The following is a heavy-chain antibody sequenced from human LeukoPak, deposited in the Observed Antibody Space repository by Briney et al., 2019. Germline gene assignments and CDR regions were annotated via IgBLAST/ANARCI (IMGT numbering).Heavy chain of an antibody. V-gene: IGHV3-49*04. CDR1: GFTFGDYA. CDR2: IRSKAYGGTT. D-gene: IGHD3-9*01. J-gene: IGHJ4*02. Sequence: GRSLRLSCTASGFTFGDYAMSWVRQAPGKGLEWVGFIRSKAYGGTTEYAASVKGRFTIARDDSKRIAYLQMNSLKTEDTAVYYCTRGRYDILTGYYNPLFDYWGQGTLVTVSS. CDR3: TRGRYDILTGYYNPLFDY.